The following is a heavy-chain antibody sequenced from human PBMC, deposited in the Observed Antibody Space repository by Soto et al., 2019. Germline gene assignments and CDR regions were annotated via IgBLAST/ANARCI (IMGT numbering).Heavy chain of an antibody. CDR3: ARERPDGARLDP. J-gene: IGHJ5*02. Sequence: PSETLSLTCTVSGDCICRGEYYLSWIRPPPGKGLEWIGYIYHSGSTYYNPSLKSRVTISVDTSKNQFSLKLSSVTAADTAVYYCARERPDGARLDPWGQGTLVTVSS. CDR1: GDCICRGEYY. V-gene: IGHV4-30-4*01. D-gene: IGHD6-6*01. CDR2: IYHSGST.